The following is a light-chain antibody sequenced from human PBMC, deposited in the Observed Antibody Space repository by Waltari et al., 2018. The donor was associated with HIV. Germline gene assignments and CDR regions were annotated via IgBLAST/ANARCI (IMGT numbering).Light chain of an antibody. CDR2: EVS. V-gene: IGLV2-14*01. CDR3: SSYTSTSTGV. Sequence: QSALTLPASVSGSLGQSLTISCTGTSSAVGAHNYVSWNQHPPGKAPKFIIYEVSKRPAVVSKGFAGAKTCNAASLTISGLQTEDEADYYCSSYTSTSTGVFGTGTKVTVL. CDR1: SSAVGAHNY. J-gene: IGLJ1*01.